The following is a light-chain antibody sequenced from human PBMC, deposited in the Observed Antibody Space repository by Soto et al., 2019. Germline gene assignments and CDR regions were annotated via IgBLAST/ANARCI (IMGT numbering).Light chain of an antibody. CDR1: NSDVGKYNY. J-gene: IGLJ2*01. CDR2: DVT. V-gene: IGLV2-14*03. Sequence: QSVLTQPASVSGSPGQTIAISCTGTNSDVGKYNYVSWYKLHPGKAPKLMIYDVTNRPPGVSDRFSGSKSGNTASLTIAGLQADDEADYYCSSNTSKATLVFGGGTKLTVL. CDR3: SSNTSKATLV.